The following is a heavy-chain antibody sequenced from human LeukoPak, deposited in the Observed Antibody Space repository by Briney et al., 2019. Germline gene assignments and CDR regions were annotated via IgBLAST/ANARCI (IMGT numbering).Heavy chain of an antibody. Sequence: PSGGSLSPSCSASGFTFSSYATSWVRQAPGKGLEWVSAISGSGGSTYYADSVKGRFTISRDNSKNTLYLQMNSLRAEDTAVYYCAKSPWFDPWGQGTLVTVSS. J-gene: IGHJ5*02. V-gene: IGHV3-23*01. CDR1: GFTFSSYA. CDR3: AKSPWFDP. CDR2: ISGSGGST.